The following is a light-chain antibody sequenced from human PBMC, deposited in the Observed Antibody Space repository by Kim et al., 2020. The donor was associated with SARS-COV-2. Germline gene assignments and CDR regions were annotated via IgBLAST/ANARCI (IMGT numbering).Light chain of an antibody. CDR1: SSDVGSYNL. CDR2: EVS. CDR3: CSYAGSSTLL. Sequence: QSITISCTGTSSDVGSYNLVSWYQHHPGKAPKLMIYEVSQRPSGVSNRCSGSKSGNTASLTISGLQAEDEADYYCCSYAGSSTLLFGGGTQLTVL. J-gene: IGLJ2*01. V-gene: IGLV2-23*02.